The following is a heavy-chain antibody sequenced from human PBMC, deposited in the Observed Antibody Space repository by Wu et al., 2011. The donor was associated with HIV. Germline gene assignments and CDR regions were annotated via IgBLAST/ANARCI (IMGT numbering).Heavy chain of an antibody. Sequence: QVQLVQSGAEVKKPGSSVRVSCKASGDTFNSYAFSWVRQAPGQGLEWMGGIIPIFGTANYAQNFQGRVTITADKSTSIAYMELSSLTFEDTAVYYCARGIGGGSSWFYYYYYGMDVWGQGTTVTVSS. CDR3: ARGIGGGSSWFYYYYYGMDV. V-gene: IGHV1-69*06. D-gene: IGHD6-13*01. CDR2: IIPIFGTA. J-gene: IGHJ6*02. CDR1: GDTFNSYA.